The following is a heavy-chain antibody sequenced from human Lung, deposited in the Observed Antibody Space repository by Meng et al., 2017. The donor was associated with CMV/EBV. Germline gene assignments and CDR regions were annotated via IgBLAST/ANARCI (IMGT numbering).Heavy chain of an antibody. Sequence: SGPTLVKPTETLTLPCTVSGFSLSNARMGVSWIRQPPGKALEWLAHIFTNDEKSYSTSLKSRLTIPKDTSKSQVLLTMTNMEPVDTATYYCARIAEGYCSSTSCYTRDCFDYWGQGTLVTVSS. V-gene: IGHV2-26*01. J-gene: IGHJ4*02. CDR1: GFSLSNARMG. CDR2: IFTNDEK. D-gene: IGHD2-2*02. CDR3: ARIAEGYCSSTSCYTRDCFDY.